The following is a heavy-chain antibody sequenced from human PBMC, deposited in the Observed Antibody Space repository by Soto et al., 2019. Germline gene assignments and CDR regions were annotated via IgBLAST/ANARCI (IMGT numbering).Heavy chain of an antibody. Sequence: EVQLVESGGGLVKPGGSLRLSCAASGFNFSNAWMSWVRQAPGKGLEWVGRIKSKTDGGTTDYAAPVKGRFTISRDDSKNTLYLQMNSLKTEDTAVYYCTTAYAMIVVGTSDYWGQGTLVTVSS. D-gene: IGHD3-22*01. CDR1: GFNFSNAW. CDR3: TTAYAMIVVGTSDY. V-gene: IGHV3-15*01. CDR2: IKSKTDGGTT. J-gene: IGHJ4*02.